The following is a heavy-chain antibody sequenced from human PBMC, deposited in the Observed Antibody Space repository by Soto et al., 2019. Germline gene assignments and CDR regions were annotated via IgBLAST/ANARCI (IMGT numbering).Heavy chain of an antibody. V-gene: IGHV1-18*01. CDR3: ATVETAHHPWIQLWLRVTTFDY. D-gene: IGHD5-18*01. J-gene: IGHJ4*02. CDR1: GYTFTSYG. CDR2: ISAYNGNT. Sequence: QVQLVQSGAEVKKPGASVKVSCKASGYTFTSYGISWVRQAPGQGLEWMGWISAYNGNTNYAQKLQGRVTMTTDTSTSTAYMERRSLRSDDTAVYYCATVETAHHPWIQLWLRVTTFDYWGQGTLVTVSS.